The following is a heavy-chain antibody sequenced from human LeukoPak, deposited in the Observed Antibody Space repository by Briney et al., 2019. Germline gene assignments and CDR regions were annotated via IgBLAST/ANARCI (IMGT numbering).Heavy chain of an antibody. D-gene: IGHD2-15*01. V-gene: IGHV3-48*02. CDR3: AQKGGTDH. CDR2: ISSTSSAI. CDR1: GFTFSRFG. J-gene: IGHJ4*02. Sequence: GGSLRLSCAASGFTFSRFGMNWVRQAPGKGLEWISYISSTSSAISYADSVKGRFTISRDNAKNSLYLQMSSLRDEDTAVYYCAQKGGTDHWGQGTLVAVSS.